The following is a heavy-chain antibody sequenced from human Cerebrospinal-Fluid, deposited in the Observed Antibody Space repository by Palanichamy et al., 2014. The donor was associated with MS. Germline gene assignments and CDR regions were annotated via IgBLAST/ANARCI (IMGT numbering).Heavy chain of an antibody. CDR1: GFTFSHYW. D-gene: IGHD3-22*01. CDR2: IKQDGSEK. Sequence: EVQLVESGGGLVQPGGSLRLSCATSGFTFSHYWMSWVRQAPGKGLEWVANIKQDGSEKYYVDSVKGRFTISRDNADNSVYLQMDSLRADDTAVFYCTRDIAVDSNSSPFDFWGQGTLVTVSS. J-gene: IGHJ4*02. CDR3: TRDIAVDSNSSPFDF. V-gene: IGHV3-7*03.